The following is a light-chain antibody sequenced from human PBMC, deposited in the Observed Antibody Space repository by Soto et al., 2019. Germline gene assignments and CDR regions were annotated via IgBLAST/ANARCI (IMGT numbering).Light chain of an antibody. CDR2: DAS. Sequence: TQSPSTLTASVGDRATLSYRASQSISSFLAWYQQKPGQAPRLLIYDASNRATGIPARFSGSGSGTDFTLTISSLEPEDFAVYYCQQRSNWPTTFGQGTRLEIK. J-gene: IGKJ5*01. CDR3: QQRSNWPTT. CDR1: QSISSF. V-gene: IGKV3-11*01.